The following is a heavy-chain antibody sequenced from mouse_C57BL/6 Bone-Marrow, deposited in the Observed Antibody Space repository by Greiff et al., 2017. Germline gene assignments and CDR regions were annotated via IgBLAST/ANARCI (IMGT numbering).Heavy chain of an antibody. CDR1: GYTFTSYW. D-gene: IGHD3-2*02. J-gene: IGHJ4*01. V-gene: IGHV1-61*01. CDR3: ARSRGTAQANYAMDY. Sequence: QVQLQQPGAELVRPGSSVKLSCKASGYTFTSYWMDWVKQRPGQGLEWIGNIYPSDSETHYNQKFKDKATLTVDKSSSTAYMQLSSLTSEDSAVYYCARSRGTAQANYAMDYWGQGTSVTVSS. CDR2: IYPSDSET.